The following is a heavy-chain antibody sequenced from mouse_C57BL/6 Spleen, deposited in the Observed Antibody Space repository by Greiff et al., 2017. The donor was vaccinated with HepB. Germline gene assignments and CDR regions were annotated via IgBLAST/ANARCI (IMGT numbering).Heavy chain of an antibody. CDR3: ASGAQGFAY. J-gene: IGHJ3*01. CDR2: INPNNGGT. CDR1: GYTFTDYN. Sequence: VQLKESGPELVKPGASVKIPCKASGYTFTDYNMDWVKQSHGKSLEWIGDINPNNGGTIYNQKFKGKATLTVDKSSSTAYMELRSLTSEDTAVYYCASGAQGFAYWGQGTLVTVSA. V-gene: IGHV1-18*01. D-gene: IGHD3-2*02.